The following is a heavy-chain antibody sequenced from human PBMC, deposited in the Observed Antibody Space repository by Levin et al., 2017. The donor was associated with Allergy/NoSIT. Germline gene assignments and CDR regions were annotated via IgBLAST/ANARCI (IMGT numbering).Heavy chain of an antibody. J-gene: IGHJ4*01. CDR1: GFTFSTHA. CDR2: LSGSGGDT. V-gene: IGHV3-23*01. D-gene: IGHD6-19*01. CDR3: AKGAVAVAGDFYFFDF. Sequence: PVASVKVSCAASGFTFSTHAMNWVRQAPGKGLEWVSGLSGSGGDTYYADSVRGRFTISRDNSKNTLYLQMKSLRADDAGIYFCAKGAVAVAGDFYFFDFWGHGTLVTVSS.